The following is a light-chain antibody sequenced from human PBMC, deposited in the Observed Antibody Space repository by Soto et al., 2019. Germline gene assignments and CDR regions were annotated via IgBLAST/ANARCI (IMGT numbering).Light chain of an antibody. CDR2: DAS. CDR1: QSVGIK. Sequence: EIVMTQSPATLSVSPGERVTLSCRASQSVGIKLAWYQQRPGQAPRLLISDASTRATGVPVRFSGSGSGTGFTITVSSLQSEDFAVYFCQQYDNRPRTFGQGTKVEIK. J-gene: IGKJ1*01. V-gene: IGKV3-15*01. CDR3: QQYDNRPRT.